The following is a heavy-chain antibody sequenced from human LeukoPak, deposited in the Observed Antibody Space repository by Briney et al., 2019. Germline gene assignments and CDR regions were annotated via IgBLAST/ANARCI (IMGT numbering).Heavy chain of an antibody. V-gene: IGHV1-8*03. J-gene: IGHJ6*03. D-gene: IGHD3-3*01. CDR2: MNPNSGNT. CDR3: ARARRDYDFWSGYYTGTPYYYYMDV. Sequence: ASVKVSCKASGYTFTSYDINWVRQATGQGLEWMGWMNPNSGNTGYAQKFQGRVTITRNTSISTAYIELSSLRSEDTAVYYCARARRDYDFWSGYYTGTPYYYYMDVWGKGTTVTVSS. CDR1: GYTFTSYD.